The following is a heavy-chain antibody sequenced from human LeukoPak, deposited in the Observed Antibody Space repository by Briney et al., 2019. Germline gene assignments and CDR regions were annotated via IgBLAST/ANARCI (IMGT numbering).Heavy chain of an antibody. J-gene: IGHJ4*02. V-gene: IGHV1-69*05. CDR3: ARVPLSSGWYLFDY. D-gene: IGHD6-19*01. CDR1: GGTFSSYA. CDR2: IIPIFGTA. Sequence: GASVKVSCKASGGTFSSYAISWVRQAPGQGLEWMGRIIPIFGTANYAQKFQGRVTITTDESTSTAYMELSSLRFEDTAVYYCARVPLSSGWYLFDYWGQGTLVTVSS.